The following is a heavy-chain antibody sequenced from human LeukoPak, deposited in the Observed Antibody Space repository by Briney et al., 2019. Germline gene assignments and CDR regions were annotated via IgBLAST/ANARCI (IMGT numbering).Heavy chain of an antibody. CDR1: GFTFSTYA. D-gene: IGHD6-13*01. CDR2: ISGSGGST. CDR3: AKEGYSSTWYPDY. J-gene: IGHJ4*02. Sequence: GGSLRLSCAASGFTFSTYAMSWVRQAPGKGLEWVSAISGSGGSTYCADSVKGRFTISRDNSKNTLYLQVNSLRAEDTAVYYCAKEGYSSTWYPDYWGQGTLVTVSS. V-gene: IGHV3-23*01.